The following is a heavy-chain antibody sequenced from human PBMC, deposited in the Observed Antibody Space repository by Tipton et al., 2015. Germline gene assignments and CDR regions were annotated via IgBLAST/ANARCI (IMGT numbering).Heavy chain of an antibody. V-gene: IGHV4-4*02. Sequence: TLSLTCAVSGGSISSNDWRSWVRQSPGKGLEWIGEIYPRGNTIYNPSLESRVSISIDESNNQFSLNLRSVTAADTAVYYCARVGYCGGSCFSGYYGMDVWGRGTTVTVSS. CDR2: IYPRGNT. J-gene: IGHJ6*02. CDR1: GGSISSNDW. D-gene: IGHD2-21*01. CDR3: ARVGYCGGSCFSGYYGMDV.